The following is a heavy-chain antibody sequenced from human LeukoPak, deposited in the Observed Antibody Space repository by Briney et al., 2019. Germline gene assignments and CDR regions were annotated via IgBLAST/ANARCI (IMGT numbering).Heavy chain of an antibody. CDR1: GFTFSDYG. Sequence: PGGSLRLSCAASGFTFSDYGIHWVRQAPGKGLEWVAFIRYGGDDKFYADSVKGRFTISRDNSKNTLYLQMNSLRAEDTAVYYCARVYGDYVTAALDIWGQGTMVTVSS. D-gene: IGHD4-17*01. J-gene: IGHJ3*02. CDR3: ARVYGDYVTAALDI. CDR2: IRYGGDDK. V-gene: IGHV3-30*02.